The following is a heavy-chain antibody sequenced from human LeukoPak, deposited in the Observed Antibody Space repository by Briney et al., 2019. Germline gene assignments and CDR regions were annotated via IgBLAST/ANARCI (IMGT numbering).Heavy chain of an antibody. V-gene: IGHV3-30*02. D-gene: IGHD3-22*01. Sequence: GGSLRLSCAASGFTFSSYGMHWVRQAPGKGLEWVEFIRYDGSNKYYADSVKGRFTISRDNSKNTLYLQMNSLRAEDTAVYYCAKDWGYYYDSSGSYYFDYWGQGTLVTVSS. CDR1: GFTFSSYG. J-gene: IGHJ4*02. CDR3: AKDWGYYYDSSGSYYFDY. CDR2: IRYDGSNK.